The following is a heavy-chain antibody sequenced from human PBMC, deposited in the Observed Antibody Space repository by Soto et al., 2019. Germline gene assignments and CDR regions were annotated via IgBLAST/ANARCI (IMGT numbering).Heavy chain of an antibody. CDR3: GRTRTIFGVVSYMDV. D-gene: IGHD3-3*01. Sequence: GGSLRLSCAASGFTFSSYSMNWVRQAQGKGLEWVSYISSSSSTIYYADSVKGRFTISRDNAKNSLYLQMNSLRAEDTAVYYCGRTRTIFGVVSYMDVWGKGTTVTVSS. CDR2: ISSSSSTI. J-gene: IGHJ6*03. V-gene: IGHV3-48*01. CDR1: GFTFSSYS.